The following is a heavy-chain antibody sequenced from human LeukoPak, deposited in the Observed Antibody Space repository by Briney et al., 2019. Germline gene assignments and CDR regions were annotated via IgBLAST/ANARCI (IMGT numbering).Heavy chain of an antibody. CDR3: AKDRSSPRTGDFDY. CDR2: ISSSSSTI. CDR1: GFTFSSYS. D-gene: IGHD2-2*01. Sequence: PGGSLRLSCAASGFTFSSYSMNWVHQAPGKGLEWVSYISSSSSTIYYAGSVKGRFTISRDNAKNSLYLQMNSLRAEDTAVYYCAKDRSSPRTGDFDYWGQGTLVTVSS. V-gene: IGHV3-48*01. J-gene: IGHJ4*02.